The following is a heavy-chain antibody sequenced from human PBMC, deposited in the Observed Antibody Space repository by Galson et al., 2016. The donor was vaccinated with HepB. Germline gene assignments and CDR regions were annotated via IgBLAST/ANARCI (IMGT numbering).Heavy chain of an antibody. V-gene: IGHV3-74*01. CDR3: ARDRTVPVVAAAGTGGWFDP. J-gene: IGHJ5*02. CDR1: GFTFSSYW. D-gene: IGHD6-13*01. CDR2: INSDGGST. Sequence: SLRLSCAASGFTFSSYWMHWVRQAPGKGLVWVSRINSDGGSTSYADSVKGRFTISRDNAKNTLYLQMNSLRAEDTAVYYCARDRTVPVVAAAGTGGWFDPWGQGTLVTVSS.